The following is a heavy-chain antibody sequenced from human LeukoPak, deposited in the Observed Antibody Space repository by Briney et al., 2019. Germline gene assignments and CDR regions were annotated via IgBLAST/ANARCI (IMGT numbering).Heavy chain of an antibody. D-gene: IGHD3-10*01. J-gene: IGHJ3*02. V-gene: IGHV1-69*04. Sequence: SVKVSCKTSGGTFSNYAMSWVRQAPGQGLEWMGRIIPILGIANCAQKFQGRVTITADKSTSTAYMELSSLRSEDTAVYYCARARSGSDGSGPYAFDIWGQGTMVTVSS. CDR1: GGTFSNYA. CDR3: ARARSGSDGSGPYAFDI. CDR2: IIPILGIA.